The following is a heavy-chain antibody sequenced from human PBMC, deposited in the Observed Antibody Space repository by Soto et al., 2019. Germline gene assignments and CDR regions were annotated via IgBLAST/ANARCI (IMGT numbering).Heavy chain of an antibody. V-gene: IGHV3-33*01. J-gene: IGHJ4*02. CDR2: IWYDGSNK. CDR3: ARGGGYYDFWSGNYDSYYFDY. CDR1: GFTFSSYG. D-gene: IGHD3-3*01. Sequence: GGSLRLSCAASGFTFSSYGMHWVRQAPGKGLEWVAVIWYDGSNKYYADSVKGRFTISRDNSKNTLYLHMNSLRAEDTAVYYCARGGGYYDFWSGNYDSYYFDYWGQGTLVTVSS.